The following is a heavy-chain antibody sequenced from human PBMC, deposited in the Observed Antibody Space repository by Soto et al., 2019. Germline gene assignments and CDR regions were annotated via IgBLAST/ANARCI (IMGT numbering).Heavy chain of an antibody. CDR2: ISAYNGNT. CDR3: ARDAEAVILLYSGYDYYGMDV. Sequence: ASVKVSCKASGYTFTSYGISWVRQAPGQGLERMGWISAYNGNTNYAQKLQGRVTMTTDTSTSTADMELRSLRSDDTAGYYCARDAEAVILLYSGYDYYGMDVWGQGTTVTVSS. D-gene: IGHD2-2*02. V-gene: IGHV1-18*01. J-gene: IGHJ6*02. CDR1: GYTFTSYG.